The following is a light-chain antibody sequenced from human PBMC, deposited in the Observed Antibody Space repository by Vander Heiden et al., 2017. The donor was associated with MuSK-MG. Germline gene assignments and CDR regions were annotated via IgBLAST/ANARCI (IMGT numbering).Light chain of an antibody. CDR2: VNN. V-gene: IGLV1-40*01. CDR1: SSNIGAGYD. CDR3: QSYDKSRSGVCV. Sequence: SVLTQPPSVSGAHGQRVTISCTGSSSNIGAGYDVHCYNQLTATASPLLLYVNNNRPSGVPDGFSCSTSGASTATAITALPDEEEADYYCQSYDKSRSGVCVFGTGTKVTVL. J-gene: IGLJ1*01.